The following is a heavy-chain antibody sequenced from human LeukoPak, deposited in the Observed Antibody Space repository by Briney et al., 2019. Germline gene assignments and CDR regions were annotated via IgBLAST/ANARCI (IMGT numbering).Heavy chain of an antibody. CDR1: GGSISTYY. CDR2: IFYSGST. V-gene: IGHV4-39*07. D-gene: IGHD3-10*01. CDR3: AKSNGYGLVDI. J-gene: IGHJ3*02. Sequence: TSETLSLTCTVSGGSISTYYWGWIRQPPGKGLEWIGNIFYSGSTYYSPSLKSRVTISLDTSRNQFSLKLNSVTAADTAVYYCAKSNGYGLVDIWGQGTMVTVSS.